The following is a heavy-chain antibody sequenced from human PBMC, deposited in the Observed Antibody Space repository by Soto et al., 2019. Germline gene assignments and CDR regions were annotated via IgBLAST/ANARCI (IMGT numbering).Heavy chain of an antibody. J-gene: IGHJ6*02. V-gene: IGHV3-11*06. CDR2: ISSSSSYT. CDR1: GFTFSDYY. CDR3: AREAYYYYGMDV. Sequence: GGSLRLSCAASGFTFSDYYMSWIRQAPGKGLEWVSYISSSSSYTNYADSVKGRFTISRDNAKNSLYLQMNSLRAEDTAVYYCAREAYYYYGMDVWGQGTTVTVSS.